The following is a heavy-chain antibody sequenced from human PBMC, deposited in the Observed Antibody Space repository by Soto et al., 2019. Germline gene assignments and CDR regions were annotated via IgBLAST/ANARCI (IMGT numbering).Heavy chain of an antibody. CDR3: ARGRASGSYYLLDY. Sequence: ASVKVSCKASGNTFTTYDINWVRQATGHGLEWMGWINPNSGNIGYAQKFQGRVTMTRDTAIRTAYMEVSRLRSDDTAVYYCARGRASGSYYLLDYWGQGTLVTVSS. V-gene: IGHV1-8*01. J-gene: IGHJ4*02. CDR1: GNTFTTYD. CDR2: INPNSGNI. D-gene: IGHD3-10*01.